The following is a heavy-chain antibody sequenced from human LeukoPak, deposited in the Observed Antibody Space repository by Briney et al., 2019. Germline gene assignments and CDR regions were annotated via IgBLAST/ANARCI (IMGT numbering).Heavy chain of an antibody. CDR2: INSDGSST. CDR1: GFTFSSYW. V-gene: IGHV3-74*01. Sequence: GGSLRLSCAASGFTFSSYWMEWVRQAPGKGLVWVSRINSDGSSTTHADSVKGRFTISRDNAKNTLYLQMNSLRAEDTAVYYCAKLGIVLMVPSDYWGQGTLVTVSS. D-gene: IGHD2-8*01. CDR3: AKLGIVLMVPSDY. J-gene: IGHJ4*02.